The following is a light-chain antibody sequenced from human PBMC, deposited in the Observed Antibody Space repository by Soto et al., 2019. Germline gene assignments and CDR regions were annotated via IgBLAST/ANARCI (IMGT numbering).Light chain of an antibody. CDR2: GAF. Sequence: EIVLTQSPGTLSLSPGERATLSCRASQNVTSRYLAWYQQKPGQAPRLLIFGAFSRATGIPDRFSGSGSGTDFTLTISRLEPEDFAVEYSQHYGTSHTFGQGTELE. CDR3: QHYGTSHT. J-gene: IGKJ2*01. CDR1: QNVTSRY. V-gene: IGKV3-20*01.